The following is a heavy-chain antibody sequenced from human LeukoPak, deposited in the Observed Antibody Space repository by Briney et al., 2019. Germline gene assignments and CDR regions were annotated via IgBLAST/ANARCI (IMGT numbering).Heavy chain of an antibody. D-gene: IGHD6-19*01. V-gene: IGHV1-2*02. CDR1: GYTFTGYY. CDR2: INPNSGGT. CDR3: AIYSSGWYAPKYYFDY. Sequence: ASVKVSCKASGYTFTGYYMHWVRQAPGQGLEWMGWINPNSGGTNYAQKFQGRVTMTRDTSISTAYMELSGLRSDDTAVYYCAIYSSGWYAPKYYFDYWGQGTLVTVSS. J-gene: IGHJ4*02.